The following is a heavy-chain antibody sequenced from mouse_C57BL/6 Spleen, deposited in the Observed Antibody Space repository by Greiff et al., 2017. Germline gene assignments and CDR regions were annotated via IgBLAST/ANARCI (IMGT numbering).Heavy chain of an antibody. CDR2: ISSGSSTI. CDR1: GFTFSDYG. V-gene: IGHV5-17*01. D-gene: IGHD1-1*01. Sequence: EVMLVESGGGLVKPGGSLKLSCAASGFTFSDYGMHWVRQAPEKGLEWVAYISSGSSTIYYAATVKGRFTISRDNAKNTLFLQMPSLRSEDTAMYYCARVGSSYVRYAMDYWGQGTSVTVSS. CDR3: ARVGSSYVRYAMDY. J-gene: IGHJ4*01.